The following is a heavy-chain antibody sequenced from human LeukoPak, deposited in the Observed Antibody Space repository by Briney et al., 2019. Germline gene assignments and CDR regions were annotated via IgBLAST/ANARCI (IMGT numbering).Heavy chain of an antibody. Sequence: SETLSLTCTVSGGSITSSIYNWGWIRQPPGKGLEWIGSIYYTGSAYYNPSLKSRVTISVDTSNNQFSLMLNSVTAADTAVYYYATHSGSHNYYYYGMDVWGQGTTVTVSS. D-gene: IGHD1-26*01. CDR3: ATHSGSHNYYYYGMDV. CDR2: IYYTGSA. V-gene: IGHV4-39*01. J-gene: IGHJ6*02. CDR1: GGSITSSIYN.